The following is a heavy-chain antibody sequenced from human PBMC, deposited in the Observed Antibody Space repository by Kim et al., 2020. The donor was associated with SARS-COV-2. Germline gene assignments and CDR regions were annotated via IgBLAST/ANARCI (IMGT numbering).Heavy chain of an antibody. CDR2: IIPIFGTA. V-gene: IGHV1-69*13. J-gene: IGHJ6*02. CDR3: ASFGTGYSSGWYKDYYYDYGMDV. CDR1: GGTFSSYA. D-gene: IGHD6-19*01. Sequence: SMKVSCKASGGTFSSYAISWVRQAPGQGLEWMGGIIPIFGTANYAQKFQGRVTITADESTSTAYMELSSLRSEDTAVYYCASFGTGYSSGWYKDYYYDYGMDVWGQGTTVTVSS.